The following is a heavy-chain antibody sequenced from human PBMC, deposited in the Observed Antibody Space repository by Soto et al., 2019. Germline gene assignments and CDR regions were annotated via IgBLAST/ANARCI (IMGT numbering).Heavy chain of an antibody. D-gene: IGHD3-10*01. CDR2: INPNSGGT. CDR3: ARDSRRYYGSGSNRDY. J-gene: IGHJ4*02. Sequence: GASVQVSCKASGYTFTGYYMHWVREAPGQELEWMGWINPNSGGTNYAQKFQGWVTMTRDTSISTAYMELSRLRSDDTAVYYCARDSRRYYGSGSNRDYWGQGTLVIVSS. CDR1: GYTFTGYY. V-gene: IGHV1-2*04.